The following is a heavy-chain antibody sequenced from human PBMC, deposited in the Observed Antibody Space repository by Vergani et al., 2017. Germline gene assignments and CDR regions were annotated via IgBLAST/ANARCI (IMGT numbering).Heavy chain of an antibody. Sequence: QVQLVQSGAEVKKPGSSVKVSCKASGGTFSSYTISWVRQAPGQGLEWMGRIIPILGIANYAQKFQGRVTITADKSTSTVYMELSSLGSEDTAVYYCARGAEYYYDSSPFDYWGQGTLVTVSS. CDR3: ARGAEYYYDSSPFDY. CDR2: IIPILGIA. CDR1: GGTFSSYT. V-gene: IGHV1-69*02. D-gene: IGHD3-22*01. J-gene: IGHJ4*02.